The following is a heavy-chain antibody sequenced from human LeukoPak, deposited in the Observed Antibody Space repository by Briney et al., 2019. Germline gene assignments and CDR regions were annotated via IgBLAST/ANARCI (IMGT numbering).Heavy chain of an antibody. Sequence: PGGSLRLSCAASGFTFSSYSMNWVRQAPGKGLEWVSSISSSSSYIYYADSVKGRFTISRDNAKNSLYLQMNSLRAEDTAVYYCARDPTGDFRGNYFDYWGQGTLVTVSS. CDR2: ISSSSSYI. V-gene: IGHV3-21*01. J-gene: IGHJ4*02. CDR1: GFTFSSYS. D-gene: IGHD7-27*01. CDR3: ARDPTGDFRGNYFDY.